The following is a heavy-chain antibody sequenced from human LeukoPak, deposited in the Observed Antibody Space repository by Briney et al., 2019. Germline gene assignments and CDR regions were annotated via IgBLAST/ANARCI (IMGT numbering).Heavy chain of an antibody. Sequence: SETLSLTCTVSGGSISSSSYYWGWIRQPPGKGLEWIGYIYHSGSTYYNPSLKSRVTISVDRSKNQFSLKLSSVTAADTAVYYCARDRREYSSSSFDYWGQGTLVTVSS. D-gene: IGHD6-6*01. CDR1: GGSISSSSYY. CDR2: IYHSGST. J-gene: IGHJ4*02. V-gene: IGHV4-39*07. CDR3: ARDRREYSSSSFDY.